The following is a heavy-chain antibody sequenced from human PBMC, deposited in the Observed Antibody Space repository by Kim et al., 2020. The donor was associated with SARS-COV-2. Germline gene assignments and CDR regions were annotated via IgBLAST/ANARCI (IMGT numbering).Heavy chain of an antibody. J-gene: IGHJ4*02. V-gene: IGHV4-39*01. CDR3: ARQGSSWFTS. D-gene: IGHD6-13*01. CDR2: T. Sequence: TYYNPSLKSRVTISVDTSKNQFSLKLSSVTAADTAVYYCARQGSSWFTSWGQGTLVTVSS.